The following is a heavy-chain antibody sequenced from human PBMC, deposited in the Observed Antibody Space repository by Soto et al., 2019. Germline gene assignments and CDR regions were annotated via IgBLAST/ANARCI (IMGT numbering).Heavy chain of an antibody. CDR3: ARAVGVVIPHYYYGMDV. Sequence: SETLSLTCTVSGGSISSGGYYWSWIRQHPGKGLEWIGYIYYSGSTYYKPSLKSRVTISVDTSKNQFSLKLSSVTAADTAVYYCARAVGVVIPHYYYGMDVWGQGTTVTVSS. V-gene: IGHV4-31*03. D-gene: IGHD3-3*01. CDR1: GGSISSGGYY. CDR2: IYYSGST. J-gene: IGHJ6*02.